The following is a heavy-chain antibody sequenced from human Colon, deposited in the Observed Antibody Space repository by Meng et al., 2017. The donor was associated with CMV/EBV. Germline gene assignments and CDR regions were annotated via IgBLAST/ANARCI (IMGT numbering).Heavy chain of an antibody. CDR2: INWDGGKT. J-gene: IGHJ4*02. CDR3: AKDANGSWSHFDY. D-gene: IGHD3-10*01. V-gene: IGHV3-43*01. CDR1: EFAFDAFS. Sequence: GESLKISCAGSEFAFDAFSMHWIRQAPGKGLEWVALINWDGGKTYYGDSVKGRFTISRDNSKKSLYLQMHSLRPEDTAIYYCAKDANGSWSHFDYWGQGTLVTVSS.